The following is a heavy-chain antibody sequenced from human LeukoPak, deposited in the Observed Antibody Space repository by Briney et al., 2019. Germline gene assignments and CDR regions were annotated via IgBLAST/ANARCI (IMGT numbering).Heavy chain of an antibody. D-gene: IGHD1-7*01. Sequence: ATVKVSCKASGYTFTSYGISWVRQAPGQGLEWMGWISAYNGNTNYAQKLQGRVTMTTDTSTSTAYMELRSLRSDDTAVCYCARVSREELGDAFDIWGQGTMVTVSS. V-gene: IGHV1-18*01. CDR3: ARVSREELGDAFDI. CDR2: ISAYNGNT. CDR1: GYTFTSYG. J-gene: IGHJ3*02.